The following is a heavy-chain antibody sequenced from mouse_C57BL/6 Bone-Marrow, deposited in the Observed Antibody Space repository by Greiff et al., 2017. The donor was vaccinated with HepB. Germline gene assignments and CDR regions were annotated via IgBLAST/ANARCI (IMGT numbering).Heavy chain of an antibody. CDR2: IYPGSGST. J-gene: IGHJ3*01. CDR3: ASGITTVVARDWFAY. D-gene: IGHD1-1*01. Sequence: VQLQQPGAELVKPGASVKMSCKASGYTFTSYWITWVKQRPGQGLEWIGDIYPGSGSTNYNEKFKSKATLTVDTSSSTAYMQLSSLTSEDSAVYYCASGITTVVARDWFAYWGQGTLVTVSA. CDR1: GYTFTSYW. V-gene: IGHV1-55*01.